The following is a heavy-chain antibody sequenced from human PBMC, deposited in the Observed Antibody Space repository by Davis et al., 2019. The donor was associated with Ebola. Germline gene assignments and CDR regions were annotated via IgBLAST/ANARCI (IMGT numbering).Heavy chain of an antibody. V-gene: IGHV5-51*01. CDR2: IYPGDSDT. Sequence: QVSCKGSGYSFTSYWIGWVRQMPGKGLEWMGIIYPGDSDTRYSPSLQGQVTISADNSSSTAYLQWSSLKASDTAVYYCARLGVDGYSYYFDYWGQGTLVTVSS. J-gene: IGHJ4*02. D-gene: IGHD5-24*01. CDR1: GYSFTSYW. CDR3: ARLGVDGYSYYFDY.